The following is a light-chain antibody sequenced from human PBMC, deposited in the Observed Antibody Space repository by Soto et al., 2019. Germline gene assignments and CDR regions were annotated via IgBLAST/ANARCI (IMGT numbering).Light chain of an antibody. CDR1: SSNIGAGYD. Sequence: QSVLTQPPSVSGAPGQRVTISCTGSSSNIGAGYDVHWYQQLPGTAPKLLIYGNSNRPSGVPDRFSGSKSCTSASLAITGLKAEDEADSYCQSYDSSLSGVVFGGGTQLTVL. V-gene: IGLV1-40*01. CDR3: QSYDSSLSGVV. J-gene: IGLJ2*01. CDR2: GNS.